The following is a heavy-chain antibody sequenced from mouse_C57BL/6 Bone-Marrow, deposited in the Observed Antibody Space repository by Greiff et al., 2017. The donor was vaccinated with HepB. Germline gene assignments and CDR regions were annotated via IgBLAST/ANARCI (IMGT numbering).Heavy chain of an antibody. V-gene: IGHV5-15*04. CDR3: ARRGYYYGSSPSWYFDV. D-gene: IGHD1-1*01. J-gene: IGHJ1*03. CDR2: ISNLAYSI. Sequence: EVQLMESGGGLVQPGGSLKLSCAASGFTFSDYGMAWVRQAPRKGPEWVAFISNLAYSIYYADTVTGRFTISRENAKNTLYLEMSSLRSEDTAMYYCARRGYYYGSSPSWYFDVWGTGTTVTVSS. CDR1: GFTFSDYG.